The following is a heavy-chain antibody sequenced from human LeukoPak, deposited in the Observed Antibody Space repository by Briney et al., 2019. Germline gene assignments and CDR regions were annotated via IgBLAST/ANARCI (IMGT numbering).Heavy chain of an antibody. J-gene: IGHJ4*02. CDR1: GYTFTSYG. V-gene: IGHV1-18*01. CDR3: ASGICSGGSCSLGY. CDR2: ISAYNGNT. Sequence: ASVKVSCKASGYTFTSYGISWVRQAPGQGLEWMGWISAYNGNTNYAQKLQGRVTITTDTSTSTAYMELRSLRSDDTAVYYCASGICSGGSCSLGYWGQGTLVTVSS. D-gene: IGHD2-15*01.